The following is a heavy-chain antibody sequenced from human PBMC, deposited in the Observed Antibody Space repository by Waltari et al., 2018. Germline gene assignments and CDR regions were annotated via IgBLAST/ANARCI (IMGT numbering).Heavy chain of an antibody. J-gene: IGHJ4*02. D-gene: IGHD6-19*01. CDR1: GGSISSSSYY. Sequence: QLQLQESGPGLVKPSETLSFTCTVSGGSISSSSYYWGWIRQPPGKGLEWIGGIYYSGSTYSTPSLKSRVTISVDTSKNQFSLKLSSVTAADTAVYYCATKRESSASGFDYWGQGTLVTVSS. V-gene: IGHV4-39*01. CDR3: ATKRESSASGFDY. CDR2: IYYSGST.